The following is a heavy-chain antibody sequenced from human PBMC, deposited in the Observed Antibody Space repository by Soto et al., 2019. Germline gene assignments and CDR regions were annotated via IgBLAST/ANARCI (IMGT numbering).Heavy chain of an antibody. V-gene: IGHV1-69*01. CDR1: GGTFSSYA. CDR2: IIPIFGTA. J-gene: IGHJ5*02. CDR3: ARGPPVVVTAIPGWFDP. Sequence: QVQLVQSGAEVQKPGSSVKVSCKASGGTFSSYAISWVRQAPGQGLEWMGGIIPIFGTANYAQKFQGRVTITADESTSTAYMELSSLRSEDTAVYYCARGPPVVVTAIPGWFDPWGQGTLVTVSS. D-gene: IGHD2-21*02.